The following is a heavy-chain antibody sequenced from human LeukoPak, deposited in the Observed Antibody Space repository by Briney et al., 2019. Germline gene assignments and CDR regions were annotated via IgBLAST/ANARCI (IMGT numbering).Heavy chain of an antibody. J-gene: IGHJ6*03. Sequence: GGSLRLSCAASGFTLSDYYMSWIRQAPGKGLEWVSYISSSGSTIYYADSVKGRFTISRDNAKNSLYLQMNSLRAEDTAVYYCARDYSSSPYYYYYMDVWGKGTTVTVSS. CDR2: ISSSGSTI. CDR1: GFTLSDYY. CDR3: ARDYSSSPYYYYYMDV. D-gene: IGHD6-6*01. V-gene: IGHV3-11*01.